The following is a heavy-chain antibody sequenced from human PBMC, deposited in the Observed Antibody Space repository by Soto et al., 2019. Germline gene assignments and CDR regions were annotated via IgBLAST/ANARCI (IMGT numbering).Heavy chain of an antibody. D-gene: IGHD1-1*01. J-gene: IGHJ6*02. Sequence: QVQLQQSGPGLVKPSQTLSLTCTVSGGSIRGGGYYWSWIRQHPGKGLEWIGYIYYSGSTYYNPSLKSRVIIAPDTSKNHFSLKLSSVTAADTAGHYFARGTEAAYYHYGMDVWGQGTTVTVSS. CDR3: ARGTEAAYYHYGMDV. CDR1: GGSIRGGGYY. V-gene: IGHV4-31*03. CDR2: IYYSGST.